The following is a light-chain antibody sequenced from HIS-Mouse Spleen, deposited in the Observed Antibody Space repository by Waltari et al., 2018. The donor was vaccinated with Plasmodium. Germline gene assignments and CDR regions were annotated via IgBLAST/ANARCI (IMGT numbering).Light chain of an antibody. CDR2: GAS. CDR3: QQYNNWSFT. CDR1: QSVSSN. V-gene: IGKV3-15*01. J-gene: IGKJ3*01. Sequence: EIVMKLSPATLSVSTGERATLSCRASQSVSSNLAWYQQKPGQAPRLLIYGASTRATGIPARFSGSGSGTEFTLTISSLQSEDFAVYYCQQYNNWSFTFGPGTKVDIK.